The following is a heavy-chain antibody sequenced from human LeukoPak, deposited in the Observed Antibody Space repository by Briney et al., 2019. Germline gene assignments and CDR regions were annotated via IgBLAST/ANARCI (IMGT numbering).Heavy chain of an antibody. J-gene: IGHJ3*02. CDR1: GGSISSYY. Sequence: NPSETLSLTCTVSGGSISSYYWSWIRQPPGKGLEWIGYIYYSGSTNYNPSLKSRVTISVDTSKNQFSLKLSSVTAADTAVYYCAREGIIVGATGAFDIWGQGTMDTVSS. CDR3: AREGIIVGATGAFDI. V-gene: IGHV4-59*01. CDR2: IYYSGST. D-gene: IGHD1-26*01.